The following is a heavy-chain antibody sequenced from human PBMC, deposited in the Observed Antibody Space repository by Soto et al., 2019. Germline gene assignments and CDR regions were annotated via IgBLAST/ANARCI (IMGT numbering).Heavy chain of an antibody. CDR3: AKGLVGATSHPVGYFDY. D-gene: IGHD1-26*01. CDR2: ISGSGGST. CDR1: GFTFSSYA. Sequence: GGSLRLSCAASGFTFSSYAMSWVRQAPGKGLEWVSAISGSGGSTYYADSVKGRFTISRDNSKNTLHLQMNSLRAEDTAVYYCAKGLVGATSHPVGYFDYWGQGTLVTVSS. V-gene: IGHV3-23*01. J-gene: IGHJ4*02.